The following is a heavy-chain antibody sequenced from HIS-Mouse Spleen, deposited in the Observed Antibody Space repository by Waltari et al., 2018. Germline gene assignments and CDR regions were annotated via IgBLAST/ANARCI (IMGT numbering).Heavy chain of an antibody. V-gene: IGHV4-59*01. J-gene: IGHJ2*01. Sequence: QVQLQESGPGLVKPSETLSLTCTFSGGSISSYYWSWIRQPPGKGLEWIGYIYYSGSPNYNPSLKSRVTISVDTSKNQFSLKLSSVTAADTAVYYCAREIPYSSSWYDWYFDLWGRGTLVTVSS. CDR2: IYYSGSP. CDR1: GGSISSYY. D-gene: IGHD6-13*01. CDR3: AREIPYSSSWYDWYFDL.